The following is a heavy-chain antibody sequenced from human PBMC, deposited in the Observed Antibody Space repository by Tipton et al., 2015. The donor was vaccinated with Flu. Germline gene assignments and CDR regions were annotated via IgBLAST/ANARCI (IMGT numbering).Heavy chain of an antibody. D-gene: IGHD2/OR15-2a*01. J-gene: IGHJ4*02. Sequence: SLRLSCATSGFSFSYNWMNWIRQAPGQGLEWVSSLTSSSSSIYYADSVKGRFTISRDNAKNSLYLQMNSLRAEDTAVYYCATYFLGYWGQGALVTVSS. CDR3: ATYFLGY. V-gene: IGHV3-21*01. CDR2: LTSSSSSI. CDR1: GFSFSYNW.